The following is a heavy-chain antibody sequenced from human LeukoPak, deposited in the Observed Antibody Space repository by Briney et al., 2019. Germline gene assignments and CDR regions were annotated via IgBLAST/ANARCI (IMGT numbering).Heavy chain of an antibody. D-gene: IGHD3-22*01. CDR2: IASDTTYM. CDR3: ARDYYDSSASATFDY. CDR1: GFTFSTYT. V-gene: IGHV3-21*06. J-gene: IGHJ4*02. Sequence: RGSLRLSCEASGFTFSTYTVNWVRQAPGKGLEWVSSIASDTTYMKYADSVKGRFSVSRDNAKNSVFLEMKSLRADDTAVYFCARDYYDSSASATFDYWGRGTLVTVSS.